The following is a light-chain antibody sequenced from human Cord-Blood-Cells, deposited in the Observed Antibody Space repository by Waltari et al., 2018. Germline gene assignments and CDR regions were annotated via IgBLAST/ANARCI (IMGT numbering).Light chain of an antibody. V-gene: IGKV1-5*01. J-gene: IGKJ1*01. CDR2: DAS. CDR3: QQYNSYSWT. CDR1: QSIRSW. Sequence: DIQMTQSPSTLYASVGERVTITCRASQSIRSWLAWYQQKPGKAPKLLIYDASSLESGFPSRFSGSGSVTEFTLTISSLQPDDFATYYCQQYNSYSWTFGQGTKVEIK.